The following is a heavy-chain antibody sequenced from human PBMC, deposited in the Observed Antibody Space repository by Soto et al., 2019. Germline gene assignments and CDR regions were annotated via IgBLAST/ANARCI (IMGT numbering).Heavy chain of an antibody. CDR2: IWYDGSNK. Sequence: HPGGSLRLSCAASGFPFSSYGMHWVRQAPGKGLDWVGVIWYDGSNKDYAESVKGRFTISRDNSKNMLYLQMNGLRADDTAVYYCASSINWGQGTLVTVSS. CDR3: ASSIN. J-gene: IGHJ4*02. V-gene: IGHV3-33*03. CDR1: GFPFSSYG.